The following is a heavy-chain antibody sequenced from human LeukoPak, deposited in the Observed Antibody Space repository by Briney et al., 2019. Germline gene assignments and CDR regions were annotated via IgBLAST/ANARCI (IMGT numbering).Heavy chain of an antibody. CDR1: GYTFTGYY. Sequence: ASVKVSCKASGYTFTGYYMHWVRQAPGQGLEWMGWINPNSGGTNYAQKFQGRVTMTRDTSISTAYMELSRLRSEDTAVYYCARRYCSSTSCFPYYFDYWGQGTLVTVSS. V-gene: IGHV1-2*02. D-gene: IGHD2-2*01. CDR2: INPNSGGT. CDR3: ARRYCSSTSCFPYYFDY. J-gene: IGHJ4*02.